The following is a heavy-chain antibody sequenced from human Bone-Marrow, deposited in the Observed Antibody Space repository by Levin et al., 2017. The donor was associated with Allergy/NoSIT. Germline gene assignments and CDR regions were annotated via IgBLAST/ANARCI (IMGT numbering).Heavy chain of an antibody. D-gene: IGHD6-6*01. CDR2: INSNSAYI. Sequence: GGSLKISCAVSGVTRNNYTLTWVRQPPGKGLEWVSSINSNSAYIHYGDSVKGRFTISRDNSKKLLFLQMNSLRDEDTATYYCASRLTASGGLDIWGHGTTVTVSS. V-gene: IGHV3-21*04. J-gene: IGHJ6*02. CDR3: ASRLTASGGLDI. CDR1: GVTRNNYT.